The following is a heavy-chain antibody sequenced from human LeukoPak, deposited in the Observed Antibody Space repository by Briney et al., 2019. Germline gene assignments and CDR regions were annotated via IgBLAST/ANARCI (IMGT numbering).Heavy chain of an antibody. D-gene: IGHD2-2*03. CDR2: INAGNGNT. CDR1: GYTFTSYA. J-gene: IGHJ6*03. CDR3: ARDLGYGSMDV. V-gene: IGHV1-3*03. Sequence: PGGSLRLSCAASGYTFTSYAMHWVRQAPGQRLEWMGWINAGNGNTKYSQEFQGRVTITRDTSASTAYMELSSLRSEDMAVYYCARDLGYGSMDVWGKGTTVTVSS.